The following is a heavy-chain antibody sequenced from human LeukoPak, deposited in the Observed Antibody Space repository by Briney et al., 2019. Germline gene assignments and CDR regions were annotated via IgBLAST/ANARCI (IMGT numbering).Heavy chain of an antibody. CDR2: IYYSGST. Sequence: SETLSPTCTVSGGSISSSSYYWGWIRQPPGKGLEWIGSIYYSGSTYYNPSLKSRVTISVDTSKNQFSLKLSSVTAADTAVYYCARHPDDYVWGSYRYYFDYWGQGTLVTVSS. CDR3: ARHPDDYVWGSYRYYFDY. D-gene: IGHD3-16*02. CDR1: GGSISSSSYY. J-gene: IGHJ4*02. V-gene: IGHV4-39*01.